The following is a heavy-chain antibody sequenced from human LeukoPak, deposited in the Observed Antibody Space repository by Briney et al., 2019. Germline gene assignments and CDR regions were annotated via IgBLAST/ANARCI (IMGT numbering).Heavy chain of an antibody. D-gene: IGHD2-21*02. CDR2: IDSDGTRT. V-gene: IGHV3-74*01. CDR3: ARSPNCGGDCS. Sequence: GGSLRLSRAASGFAFSTYWMHWVRQAPGKGLVWVSRIDSDGTRTTYADSVKGRFTISRDNAKNTLYLQMNSLRAEDTAVYYCARSPNCGGDCSWGQGTLVTVSS. CDR1: GFAFSTYW. J-gene: IGHJ5*02.